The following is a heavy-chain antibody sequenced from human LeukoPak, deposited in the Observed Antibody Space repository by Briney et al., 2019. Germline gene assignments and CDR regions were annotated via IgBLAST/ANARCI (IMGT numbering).Heavy chain of an antibody. V-gene: IGHV4-59*08. CDR3: ARLGLAARPNPFDL. CDR1: GASISSYY. Sequence: SETLSLTCTVSGASISSYYWSWVRQPPGKGLENIGYIYYSGGTNYNPSLKSRVTISVDTSKNQFSLKLSSVTAADTAVYYCARLGLAARPNPFDLCGRGTLVTVSS. CDR2: IYYSGGT. J-gene: IGHJ2*01. D-gene: IGHD6-6*01.